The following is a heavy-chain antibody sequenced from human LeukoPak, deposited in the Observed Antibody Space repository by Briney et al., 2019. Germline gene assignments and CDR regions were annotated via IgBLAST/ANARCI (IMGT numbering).Heavy chain of an antibody. CDR2: INPNSGGT. Sequence: ASVKVSCKASGYTFTGYYMHWVRQAPGQGLEWMGRINPNSGGTNYAQKFQGRVTMTRDTSISTAYIELSGLRSDDTAVYYCARDYLAAAGYYYYYMDVWGKGTTVTVSS. CDR3: ARDYLAAAGYYYYYMDV. V-gene: IGHV1-2*06. D-gene: IGHD6-13*01. CDR1: GYTFTGYY. J-gene: IGHJ6*03.